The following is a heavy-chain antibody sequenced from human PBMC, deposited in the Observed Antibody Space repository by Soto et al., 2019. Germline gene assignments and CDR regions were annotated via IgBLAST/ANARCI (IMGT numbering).Heavy chain of an antibody. Sequence: PSETLSLTCAVYGGSFSGYYWSWIRQPPGKGLEWIGEINHSGSTNYNPSLKSRVTISVDTSKNQFSLKLSSVTAADTAVYYCDLQYGDADYWGQGTLVTVSS. CDR3: DLQYGDADY. CDR2: INHSGST. V-gene: IGHV4-34*01. J-gene: IGHJ4*02. D-gene: IGHD1-1*01. CDR1: GGSFSGYY.